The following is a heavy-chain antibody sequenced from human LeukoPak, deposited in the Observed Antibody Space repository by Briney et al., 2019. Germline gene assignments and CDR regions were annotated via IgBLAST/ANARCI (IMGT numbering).Heavy chain of an antibody. V-gene: IGHV3-30*02. CDR2: IRYDVSNK. J-gene: IGHJ4*02. CDR1: VFTFSIYG. D-gene: IGHD1-26*01. CDR3: ARARVGATYHFDY. Sequence: GGSLRLSCAASVFTFSIYGMHGVRQAPGKGLEWVAFIRYDVSNKYYTHSVKGRFTISRNNSKNTLYRQSNSLTPEDIACNYCARARVGATYHFDYWGQGPLVTVS.